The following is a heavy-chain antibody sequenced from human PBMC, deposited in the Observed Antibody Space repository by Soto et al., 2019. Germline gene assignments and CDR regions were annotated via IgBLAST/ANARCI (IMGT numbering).Heavy chain of an antibody. Sequence: GGSLRLSCAASGFTVSSNYMSWVRQAPGKGLEWVSVIYSGGSTYYAASVKGRFTISRDNSKNTLYLQMNSLRAEDTAVYYCARDTYYYDSSGYYYFDYWGQGTLVTVSS. V-gene: IGHV3-53*01. CDR2: IYSGGST. CDR1: GFTVSSNY. CDR3: ARDTYYYDSSGYYYFDY. J-gene: IGHJ4*02. D-gene: IGHD3-22*01.